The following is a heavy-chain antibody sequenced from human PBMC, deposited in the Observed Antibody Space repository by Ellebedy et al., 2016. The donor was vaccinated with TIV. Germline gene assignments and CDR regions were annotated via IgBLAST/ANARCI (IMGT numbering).Heavy chain of an antibody. V-gene: IGHV3-33*01. CDR2: IWLDGSNK. CDR1: GFTFSSYG. Sequence: GASLKISCAASGFTFSSYGMHWVRQAPGKGLEWVAVIWLDGSNKYYADSVKGRFTISRDNSKNTLYLQMNSLRAEDTAVYYCARCVVSHAAFVIWGQGTMVTVSS. D-gene: IGHD2-8*02. CDR3: ARCVVSHAAFVI. J-gene: IGHJ3*02.